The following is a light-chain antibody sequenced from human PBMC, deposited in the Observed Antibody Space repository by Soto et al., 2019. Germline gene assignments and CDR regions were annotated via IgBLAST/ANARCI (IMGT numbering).Light chain of an antibody. V-gene: IGLV2-11*01. Sequence: QSVLAQPRSVSGSPGQSVTISCTGTSSDVGGYNYVSWYQQHPGKAPKLIIYDVSKRPSGVPDRFSGSKSGNTASLTISGLQAEDEADYHCFSHAGSYTFYVFGTGTKVTVL. J-gene: IGLJ1*01. CDR3: FSHAGSYTFYV. CDR2: DVS. CDR1: SSDVGGYNY.